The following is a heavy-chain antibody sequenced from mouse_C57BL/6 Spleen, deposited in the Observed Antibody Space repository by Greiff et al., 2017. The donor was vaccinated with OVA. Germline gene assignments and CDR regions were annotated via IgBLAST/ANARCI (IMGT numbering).Heavy chain of an antibody. Sequence: EVKLVESGGGLVKPGGSLKLSCAASGFTFSSYTMSWVRQTPEKRLEWVATISGGGGNTYYPDSVKGRFTISRDNAKNTLYLQMSSLRSEDTALYYCAVTAQATRFAYWGQGTLVTVSA. V-gene: IGHV5-9*01. CDR2: ISGGGGNT. D-gene: IGHD3-2*02. J-gene: IGHJ3*01. CDR1: GFTFSSYT. CDR3: AVTAQATRFAY.